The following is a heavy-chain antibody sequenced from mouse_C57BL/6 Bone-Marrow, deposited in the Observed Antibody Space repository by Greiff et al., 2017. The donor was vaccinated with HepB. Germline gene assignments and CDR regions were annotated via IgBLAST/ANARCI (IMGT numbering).Heavy chain of an antibody. CDR2: ISDGGSYT. CDR3: ARGIHLDY. J-gene: IGHJ4*01. Sequence: EVQLVESGGGLVKPGGSLKLSCAASGFTFSSYAMSWVRQTPEKRLEWVATISDGGSYTYYPDNVKGRFTISRDNAKNNLYLQMSHLKSEDTAMYYCARGIHLDYWGQGTSVTVSS. CDR1: GFTFSSYA. V-gene: IGHV5-4*01.